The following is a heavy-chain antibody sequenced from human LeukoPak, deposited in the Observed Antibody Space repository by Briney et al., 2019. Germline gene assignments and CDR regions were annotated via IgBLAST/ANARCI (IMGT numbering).Heavy chain of an antibody. Sequence: ASVKVSCKASGYTFTSYDINWVRQATGQGLEWMGWMNPNSGNTGYAQKFQGRVTMTKNTSISTAYMELSSLRSEDTAVYYCARGNYDILTRPRIPNWFDPWGQGTLVTVSS. CDR1: GYTFTSYD. V-gene: IGHV1-8*01. CDR3: ARGNYDILTRPRIPNWFDP. CDR2: MNPNSGNT. J-gene: IGHJ5*02. D-gene: IGHD3-9*01.